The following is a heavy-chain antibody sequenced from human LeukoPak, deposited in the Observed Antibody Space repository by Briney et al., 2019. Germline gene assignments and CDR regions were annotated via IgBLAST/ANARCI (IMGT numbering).Heavy chain of an antibody. V-gene: IGHV4-61*02. CDR1: GGSISSGSSY. CDR2: IYTSGNT. D-gene: IGHD2/OR15-2a*01. J-gene: IGHJ5*02. Sequence: SETLSLTCTVSGGSISSGSSYWSWIRQPAGKGLEWIGRIYTSGNTNYKPSLQSRVTISVDTARNQFSLELSSVSSADTAVYYCTRGDNTWGQGTLVTVSS. CDR3: TRGDNT.